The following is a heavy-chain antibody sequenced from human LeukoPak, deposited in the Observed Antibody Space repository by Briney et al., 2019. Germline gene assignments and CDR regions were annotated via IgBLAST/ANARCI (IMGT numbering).Heavy chain of an antibody. V-gene: IGHV3-48*01. CDR3: ASPPMVRGVSNHHYHGMDV. J-gene: IGHJ6*02. D-gene: IGHD3-10*01. Sequence: GGSLRLSCAASGFTFNIYSINWVRQAPGKGLEWVSYISSSSMIYYADSVKGRFTISRDNAKNSLYLQMNSLKVEDTAVYYCASPPMVRGVSNHHYHGMDVWGQGTTVTVSS. CDR1: GFTFNIYS. CDR2: ISSSSMI.